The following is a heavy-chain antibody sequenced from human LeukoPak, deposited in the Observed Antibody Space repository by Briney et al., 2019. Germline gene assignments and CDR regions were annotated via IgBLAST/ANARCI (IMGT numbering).Heavy chain of an antibody. V-gene: IGHV4-34*01. J-gene: IGHJ5*02. CDR2: IYESGST. CDR1: GESLNSYY. Sequence: PSETLSLTCAVYGESLNSYYWSWIRQPPGKGLEWIGEIYESGSTEYNPSLKSRVTISMVPSKQQFSLSLTSVTAGNTPVYSWWRGGWATRFAPWGLET. CDR3: WRGGWATRFAP. D-gene: IGHD2-15*01.